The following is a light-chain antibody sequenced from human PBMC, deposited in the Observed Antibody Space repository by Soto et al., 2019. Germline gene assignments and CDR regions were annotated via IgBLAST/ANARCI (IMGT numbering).Light chain of an antibody. CDR3: MQGTHWPRT. CDR2: KVS. Sequence: DVVMTQSPLSLPVTLGQPASISCRSSQSLVYSDGNTSLNWFQQRPGQSPRRLIYKVSNRDSGVPDRFSGSGSGTDFTLKISRVEAEDVGVYYCMQGTHWPRTFDQGTKVEIK. CDR1: QSLVYSDGNTS. V-gene: IGKV2-30*01. J-gene: IGKJ1*01.